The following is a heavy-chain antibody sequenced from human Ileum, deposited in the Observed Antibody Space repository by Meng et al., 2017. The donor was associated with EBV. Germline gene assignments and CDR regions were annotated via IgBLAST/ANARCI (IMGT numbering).Heavy chain of an antibody. CDR2: IYHSGST. CDR3: ARDFGPHQLWY. Sequence: VQLQGPGPGLVKPSVTLSLACPVSGGSISSSTWWSWARQPPGKGLEWIGEIYHSGSTNYNPSLKSRVTISVDKSKNQFSLKLSSVTAADTAVYYCARDFGPHQLWYWGQGTLVTVSS. CDR1: GGSISSSTW. D-gene: IGHD3-16*01. J-gene: IGHJ4*02. V-gene: IGHV4-4*02.